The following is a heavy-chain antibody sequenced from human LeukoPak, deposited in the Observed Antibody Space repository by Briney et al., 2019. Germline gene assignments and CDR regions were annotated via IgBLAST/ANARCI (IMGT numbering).Heavy chain of an antibody. Sequence: SETLSLTCTVSSGSISTSNYYWGWVRQPPGRALEWIGNIFYSGSTYYSPSLKSRVTISLDTSRNQFSLKLSSVTAADTAVYYCARGSRYGSYYDILTGGHYFDYWGQGTLVTVSS. V-gene: IGHV4-39*07. J-gene: IGHJ4*02. CDR2: IFYSGST. D-gene: IGHD3-9*01. CDR1: SGSISTSNYY. CDR3: ARGSRYGSYYDILTGGHYFDY.